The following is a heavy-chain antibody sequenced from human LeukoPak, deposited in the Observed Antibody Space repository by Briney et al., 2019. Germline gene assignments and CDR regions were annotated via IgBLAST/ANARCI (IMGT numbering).Heavy chain of an antibody. CDR1: GGSISSYY. Sequence: SETLSLTCTVSGGSISSYYWSWFRQPAGMGLEWIGRIYSSGSTNYNPFLKSRVTMSVDTSKNQLSLKVNSVTAADTAVYYCARIIAVAAAFDYRGQGTLVTVSS. CDR3: ARIIAVAAAFDY. CDR2: IYSSGST. J-gene: IGHJ4*02. D-gene: IGHD6-19*01. V-gene: IGHV4-4*07.